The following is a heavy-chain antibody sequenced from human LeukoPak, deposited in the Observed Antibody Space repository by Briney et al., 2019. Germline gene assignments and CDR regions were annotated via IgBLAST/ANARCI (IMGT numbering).Heavy chain of an antibody. Sequence: SETLSLTCTVSGGSIIGYYWTWIRQPPGKGLEWIGYIYTSGSTNYNPSLKSRVTISVDMSKNQFSLQLSSVTAADTAVYYCARQSCSSTSCPHRNVFDIWGQRTMVTVSP. D-gene: IGHD2-2*01. V-gene: IGHV4-4*09. J-gene: IGHJ3*02. CDR1: GGSIIGYY. CDR3: ARQSCSSTSCPHRNVFDI. CDR2: IYTSGST.